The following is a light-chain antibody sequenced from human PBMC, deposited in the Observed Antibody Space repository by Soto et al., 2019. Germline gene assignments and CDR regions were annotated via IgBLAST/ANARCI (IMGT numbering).Light chain of an antibody. CDR3: QQSGTT. V-gene: IGKV3-20*01. CDR2: GAS. Sequence: EIVLTQSPGTLSLSPGERTTLSCRASQSVSSSYLGWYQQKPGQAPRLLIYGASTRATGIPDRFSGSGSGTDFTLTISRLEPEDLAVYYCQQSGTTFGPGTKVEIK. CDR1: QSVSSSY. J-gene: IGKJ3*01.